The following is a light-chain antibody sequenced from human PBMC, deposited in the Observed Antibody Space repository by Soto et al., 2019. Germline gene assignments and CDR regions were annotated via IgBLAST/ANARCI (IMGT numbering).Light chain of an antibody. CDR2: GAS. CDR3: QQLNSFPIP. V-gene: IGKV1-9*01. CDR1: QGIANF. Sequence: IQLTQSPSSLSASVGDRVTISCRASQGIANFLAWYQQKPGKAPRLLIYGASTLQSGVPSRFGGSGSGTDFTLTISSLQPEDFVTYYCQQLNSFPIPFGPGTKVDIK. J-gene: IGKJ3*01.